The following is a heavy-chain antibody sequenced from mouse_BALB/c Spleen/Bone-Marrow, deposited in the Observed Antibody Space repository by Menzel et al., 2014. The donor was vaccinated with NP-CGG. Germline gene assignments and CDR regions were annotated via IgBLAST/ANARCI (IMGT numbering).Heavy chain of an antibody. J-gene: IGHJ1*01. CDR2: IYPGNSDT. CDR3: KKIYYGNSFDV. V-gene: IGHV1-5*01. CDR1: GYSFTSYW. D-gene: IGHD2-1*01. Sequence: EVQLQQSGTVLARPGASVKMSCKASGYSFTSYWMHWVKQRPGQGLEWIGAIYPGNSDTSYNQKFKGKAKLTAVTSASTAYMELSSLTNEDSAVYYCKKIYYGNSFDVWGAGTTVTVSS.